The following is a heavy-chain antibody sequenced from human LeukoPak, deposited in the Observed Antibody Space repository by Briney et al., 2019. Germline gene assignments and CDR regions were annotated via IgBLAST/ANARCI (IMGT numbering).Heavy chain of an antibody. CDR2: INPNSGGT. CDR1: GYTFTRYY. CDR3: ARVPPIAAAGIWSQPDHY. Sequence: ASVKVSCKASGYTFTRYYMHWVRQAPGQGLEWMGWINPNSGGTNYAQKFQGRVTMTRDTSISTAYMELSRLRSDDTAVYYCARVPPIAAAGIWSQPDHYWGQGTLVTVSS. J-gene: IGHJ4*02. V-gene: IGHV1-2*02. D-gene: IGHD6-13*01.